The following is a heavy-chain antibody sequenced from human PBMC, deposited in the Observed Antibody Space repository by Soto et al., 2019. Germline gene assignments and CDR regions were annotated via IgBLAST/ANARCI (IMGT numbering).Heavy chain of an antibody. Sequence: EVQLVESGGGLVQPGRSLRLSCAASGFTFDDYAMHWVRQAPGMGLEWVSGISWNSGSIGYADSVKGRFTISRDNAKNSLYLQMNSMRAEDTALYYCAKAVGSYGNFDDWGQGTLVTVSS. D-gene: IGHD5-18*01. CDR2: ISWNSGSI. CDR3: AKAVGSYGNFDD. V-gene: IGHV3-9*01. J-gene: IGHJ4*02. CDR1: GFTFDDYA.